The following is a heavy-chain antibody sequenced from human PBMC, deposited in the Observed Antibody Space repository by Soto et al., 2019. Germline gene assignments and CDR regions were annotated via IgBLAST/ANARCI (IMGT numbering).Heavy chain of an antibody. V-gene: IGHV4-39*01. CDR3: AAWLVHYFYGMDV. J-gene: IGHJ6*02. Sequence: SETLSLTCTVSGGSISSSSYYWGWIRQPPGKGLEWIGSIYYSGSTYYNPSLKSRVTISVDASKNQFSLKLSSVTAADTAVYYCAAWLVHYFYGMDVWGQGTTVTVSS. D-gene: IGHD6-19*01. CDR2: IYYSGST. CDR1: GGSISSSSYY.